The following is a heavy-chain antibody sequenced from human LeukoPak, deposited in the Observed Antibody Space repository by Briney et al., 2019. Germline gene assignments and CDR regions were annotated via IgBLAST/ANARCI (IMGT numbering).Heavy chain of an antibody. CDR2: INPNSGGT. D-gene: IGHD3-10*01. CDR1: GYTFTGYY. V-gene: IGHV1-2*02. CDR3: ARDKIITMVRGVINCYYMDV. Sequence: ASVKVSCKASGYTFTGYYMHWVRQAPGQGLEWMGWINPNSGGTNYAQKFQGRVTMTRDTSISTAYMELSRLRSDDTAVYYCARDKIITMVRGVINCYYMDVWGKGTTVAVSS. J-gene: IGHJ6*03.